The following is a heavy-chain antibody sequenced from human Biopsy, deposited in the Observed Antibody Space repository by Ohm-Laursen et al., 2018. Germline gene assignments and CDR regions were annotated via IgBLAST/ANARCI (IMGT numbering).Heavy chain of an antibody. D-gene: IGHD3-9*01. CDR3: ATKLTGYFHH. J-gene: IGHJ1*01. V-gene: IGHV1-69*06. Sequence: SSVKVSCKAPGGTFSKYGVNWVRQAPGQGLEWLGGNIPILGTGNYAPMFHGRVTVVADTSTSTATMELRSLRPGDPAVYYCATKLTGYFHHWGQGTLVIVSS. CDR1: GGTFSKYG. CDR2: NIPILGTG.